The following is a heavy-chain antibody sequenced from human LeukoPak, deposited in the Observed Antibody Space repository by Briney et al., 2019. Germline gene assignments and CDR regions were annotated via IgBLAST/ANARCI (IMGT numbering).Heavy chain of an antibody. CDR2: INQDGSEK. V-gene: IGHV3-7*01. CDR1: GFTFSSYW. Sequence: PGGSLRLSCASSGFTFSSYWMSWVRQAPGKGREGVANINQDGSEKYYVECVKGLFTIYRDNAKNSLYLQMNSLRAEDTAVYYCARDSSSWRRGGDYWGPGTLVTVSS. CDR3: ARDSSSWRRGGDY. J-gene: IGHJ4*02. D-gene: IGHD6-13*01.